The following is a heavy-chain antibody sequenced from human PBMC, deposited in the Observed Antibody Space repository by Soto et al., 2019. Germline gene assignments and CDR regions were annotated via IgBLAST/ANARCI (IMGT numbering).Heavy chain of an antibody. J-gene: IGHJ6*03. D-gene: IGHD2-2*01. Sequence: PGGSLRLSCAASGFTVSSNYMSWVRQAPGKGLEWVSVIYSGGSTYYADSVKGRLTISRHNSKNTLYLQMNSLRAEDTAVYYCARESAEYCSSTSCPPHYMDVWGKGTTVTVSS. CDR1: GFTVSSNY. CDR3: ARESAEYCSSTSCPPHYMDV. CDR2: IYSGGST. V-gene: IGHV3-53*04.